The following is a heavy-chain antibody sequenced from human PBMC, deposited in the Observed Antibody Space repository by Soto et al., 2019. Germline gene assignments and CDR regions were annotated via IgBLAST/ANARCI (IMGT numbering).Heavy chain of an antibody. CDR1: GYTFTSYA. J-gene: IGHJ5*02. D-gene: IGHD2-21*02. Sequence: ASVKVSCKASGYTFTSYAMHWVRQAPGQRLEWMGWINAGNGNTKYSQKFQGRVTITRDTSASTAYMEMNSLRDEDTATYYCAKNYCGGNCWRDWFDPWGQGTLVTVSS. CDR2: INAGNGNT. CDR3: AKNYCGGNCWRDWFDP. V-gene: IGHV1-3*01.